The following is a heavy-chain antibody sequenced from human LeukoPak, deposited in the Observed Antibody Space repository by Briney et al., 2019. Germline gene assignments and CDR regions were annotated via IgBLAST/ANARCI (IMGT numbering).Heavy chain of an antibody. D-gene: IGHD2-2*01. V-gene: IGHV7-4-1*02. CDR1: GGTFSSYA. CDR3: AKQGPGHCGSTSCYGVDY. J-gene: IGHJ4*02. Sequence: GSSVKVSCKASGGTFSSYAISWVRQAPGQGLEWMGWINTNTGNPTYAQGFTGRLVFSLDTSVSTAYLQISSLKAEDTAVYFCAKQGPGHCGSTSCYGVDYWGQGTLVTVSS. CDR2: INTNTGNP.